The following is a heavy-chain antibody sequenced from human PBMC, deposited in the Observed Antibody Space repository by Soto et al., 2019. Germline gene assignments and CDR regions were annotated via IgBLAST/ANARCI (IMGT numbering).Heavy chain of an antibody. CDR3: AAAAAAADAFDI. CDR2: TYYRSKWYN. CDR1: GDRVSSNSAA. D-gene: IGHD6-13*01. V-gene: IGHV6-1*01. J-gene: IGHJ3*02. Sequence: SQTLSLTCAISGDRVSSNSAAWNWIRQSPSRGLEWLGRTYYRSKWYNDYAVSVKSRITINPDTSKNQFSLQLNSVTPEDTAVYYCAAAAAAADAFDIWGQGTMVTVSS.